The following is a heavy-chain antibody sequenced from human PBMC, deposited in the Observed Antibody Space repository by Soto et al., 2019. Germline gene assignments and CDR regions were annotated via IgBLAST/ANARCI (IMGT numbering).Heavy chain of an antibody. D-gene: IGHD2-2*02. Sequence: VXLVQXGAEVKKPGASVKVSCKASGYTFISXGIXXXRQAPGQGLEWMGWISAYNGNTNYAQKLQGRVTXTXDTXTXXXXXXXXXXXXXXTAVYYCARDVPVPPATPNNWFDPWGQGTLVTVSS. CDR3: ARDVPVPPATPNNWFDP. J-gene: IGHJ5*02. CDR2: ISAYNGNT. V-gene: IGHV1-18*01. CDR1: GYTFISXG.